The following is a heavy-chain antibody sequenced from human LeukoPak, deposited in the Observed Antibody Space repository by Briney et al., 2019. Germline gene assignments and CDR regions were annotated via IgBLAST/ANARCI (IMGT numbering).Heavy chain of an antibody. CDR3: ARDPLSYGYPCYIDY. V-gene: IGHV3-33*01. J-gene: IGHJ4*02. CDR2: IWNDGNNK. CDR1: GLTFSSYG. Sequence: GRSLRLSCVASGLTFSSYGMHWVRQAPGKGLEWVAVIWNDGNNKYYADSVKGRFTISRDNSKNTLYLQMNSLRAEDTAVYYCARDPLSYGYPCYIDYWGQGTLVTVSS. D-gene: IGHD5-18*01.